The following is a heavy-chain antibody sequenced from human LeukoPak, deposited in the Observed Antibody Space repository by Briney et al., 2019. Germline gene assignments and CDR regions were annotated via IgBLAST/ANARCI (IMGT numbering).Heavy chain of an antibody. D-gene: IGHD6-19*01. J-gene: IGHJ4*02. V-gene: IGHV4-59*01. CDR1: GGSISSYY. Sequence: SETLSLTCTVSGGSISSYYWSWIRQPPGKGLEWIGYIYYSGSTNYNPSLKSRVTISVDTSKNQFSLKLSSVTAADTAVYYCARRGIAVAPSVWGQGTLVTVSS. CDR3: ARRGIAVAPSV. CDR2: IYYSGST.